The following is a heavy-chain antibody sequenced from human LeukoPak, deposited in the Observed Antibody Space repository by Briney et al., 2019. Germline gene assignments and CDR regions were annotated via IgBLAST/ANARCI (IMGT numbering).Heavy chain of an antibody. CDR2: ISYDGSNK. J-gene: IGHJ4*02. Sequence: GGSLRLSCAASGFTFSSYAMHWVRQAPGKGLEWVAVISYDGSNKYYTDSVKGRFTISRDNSKNTLYLQMNSLRAEDTAVYYCANTHGYSSGYYPGVGDWWGQGTLVTVSS. D-gene: IGHD6-19*01. CDR3: ANTHGYSSGYYPGVGDW. V-gene: IGHV3-30-3*01. CDR1: GFTFSSYA.